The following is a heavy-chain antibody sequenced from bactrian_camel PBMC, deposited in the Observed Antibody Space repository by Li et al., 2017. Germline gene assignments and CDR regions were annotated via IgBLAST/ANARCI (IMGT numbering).Heavy chain of an antibody. D-gene: IGHD6*01. J-gene: IGHJ4*01. CDR2: ITAAGTT. CDR1: GSTSRCE. CDR3: TGGTWPEYGHSRAY. Sequence: HVQLVESGGGLVRPGGSLRLSCTAPGSTSRCEMVWYRQAAGKQREWLSSITAAGTTTYAGSLQGRFTMSADKAKDTVYLQLNSLKTEDTGMYFCTGGTWPEYGHSRAYWGQGTQVTVS. V-gene: IGHV3S53*01.